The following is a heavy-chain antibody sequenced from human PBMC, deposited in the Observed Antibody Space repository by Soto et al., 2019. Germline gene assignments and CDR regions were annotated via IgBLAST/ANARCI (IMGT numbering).Heavy chain of an antibody. CDR2: ISAYNGNT. CDR1: VYPLTSYG. D-gene: IGHD3-10*01. Sequence: SVKVACKSSVYPLTSYGISWVRQAPGQGLEWMGWISAYNGNTNYAQKLQGRVTMTTDTSTSTAYMELRSPRSDDTAVYYCARAVYYYGSGSSQLYYYYGMDVWGQGTTVTVSS. J-gene: IGHJ6*02. V-gene: IGHV1-18*04. CDR3: ARAVYYYGSGSSQLYYYYGMDV.